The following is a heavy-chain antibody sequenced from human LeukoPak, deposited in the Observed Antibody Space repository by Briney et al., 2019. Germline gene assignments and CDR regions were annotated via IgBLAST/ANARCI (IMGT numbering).Heavy chain of an antibody. CDR3: AKVSVALSFDY. J-gene: IGHJ4*02. D-gene: IGHD6-19*01. Sequence: GGSLRLSCAASGFTFSSYGMHWVRQAPGKGLEWVEVISYDGSNKYYADSVKGRFTISRDNSKNTLYLQMNSLRAEDTAVYYCAKVSVALSFDYWGQGTLVTVSS. V-gene: IGHV3-30*18. CDR2: ISYDGSNK. CDR1: GFTFSSYG.